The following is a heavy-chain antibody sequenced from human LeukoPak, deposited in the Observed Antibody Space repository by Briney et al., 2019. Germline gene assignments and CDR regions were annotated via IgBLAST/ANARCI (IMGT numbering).Heavy chain of an antibody. CDR3: ASERTGYSYGYVIDY. CDR2: INHSGST. Sequence: SETLSLTFAVYGGSFSGYYWSWIRQPPGKGLEWIGEINHSGSTNYNPSLKSRVTISVDTSKNQFSLKLSSVTAADTAVYYCASERTGYSYGYVIDYWGQGTLVTVSS. V-gene: IGHV4-34*01. J-gene: IGHJ4*02. CDR1: GGSFSGYY. D-gene: IGHD5-18*01.